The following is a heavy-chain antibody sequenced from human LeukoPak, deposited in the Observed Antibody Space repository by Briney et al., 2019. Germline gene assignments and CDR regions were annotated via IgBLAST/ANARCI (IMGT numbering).Heavy chain of an antibody. CDR3: AKDRYCSSTNCPYDY. CDR1: GFTSSDDT. CDR2: ISVRDDSR. V-gene: IGHV3-23*01. Sequence: PGGSLRHSCASTGFTSSDDTMNWVRQAPGKGLAWVSGISVRDDSRYCADSVKGRFTMSRDNSNNMLYLQMNSLRAEDTAVYYCAKDRYCSSTNCPYDYWGQGTLVTVSS. D-gene: IGHD2-2*01. J-gene: IGHJ4*02.